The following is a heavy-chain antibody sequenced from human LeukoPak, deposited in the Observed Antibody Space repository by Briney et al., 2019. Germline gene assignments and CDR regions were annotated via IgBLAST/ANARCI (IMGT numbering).Heavy chain of an antibody. CDR3: ARDRRDSSGYYYVGY. CDR1: GGTFSSYA. CDR2: IIPILGIA. V-gene: IGHV1-69*04. Sequence: SVKVSCKASGGTFSSYAISWVRQAPGQGLEWMRRIIPILGIANYAQKFQGRVTITADKSTSTAYMELSSLRSEDTAVYYCARDRRDSSGYYYVGYWGQGTLVTVSS. D-gene: IGHD3-22*01. J-gene: IGHJ4*02.